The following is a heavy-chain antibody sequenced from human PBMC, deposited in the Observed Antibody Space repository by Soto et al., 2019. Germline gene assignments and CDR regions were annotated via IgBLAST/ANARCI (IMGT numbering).Heavy chain of an antibody. V-gene: IGHV5-51*01. Sequence: PGESLKISCKGSGYSFTSYWSGWVRQMPGKGLEWMGIIYPGDSDTRYSPSFQGQVTISADKSISTAYLQWSSLKASDTAMYYCARHEFYYYYGMDVWGQGTTVTVSS. CDR3: ARHEFYYYYGMDV. J-gene: IGHJ6*02. CDR1: GYSFTSYW. D-gene: IGHD3-10*01. CDR2: IYPGDSDT.